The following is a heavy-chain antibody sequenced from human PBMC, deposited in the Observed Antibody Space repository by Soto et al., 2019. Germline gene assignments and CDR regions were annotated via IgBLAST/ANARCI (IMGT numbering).Heavy chain of an antibody. CDR1: GFTFSSYA. V-gene: IGHV3-23*01. CDR3: AKEVEYYDFWSGYYTSNYYYYMDV. D-gene: IGHD3-3*01. Sequence: EVQLLESGGGLVQPGGSLRLSCAASGFTFSSYAMSWVRQAPGKGLEWVSAISGSGGSTYYADSVKGRFTISRDNSKNTLYLQMNSLRAEDTAVYYCAKEVEYYDFWSGYYTSNYYYYMDVWGKETTVTVSS. CDR2: ISGSGGST. J-gene: IGHJ6*03.